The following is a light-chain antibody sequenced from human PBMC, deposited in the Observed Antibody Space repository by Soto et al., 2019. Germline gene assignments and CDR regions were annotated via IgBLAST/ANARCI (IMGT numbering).Light chain of an antibody. CDR3: QQYKSYPLT. J-gene: IGKJ1*01. Sequence: IRMTQSPSTQSASLGDRVTITCRASQSIGNWLAWYQQKPGRAPKFLIYEASSLESGVPSRFSGSGSGTEFTLTISGLQPDDFATYYCQQYKSYPLTFGQGTKVDI. CDR1: QSIGNW. CDR2: EAS. V-gene: IGKV1-5*03.